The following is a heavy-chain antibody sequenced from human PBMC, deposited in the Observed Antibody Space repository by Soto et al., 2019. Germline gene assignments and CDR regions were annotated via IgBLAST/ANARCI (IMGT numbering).Heavy chain of an antibody. CDR3: VRDDAVWGTLFWYMDV. J-gene: IGHJ6*03. Sequence: GGSLRLSCAASGFTVSSNYMSWVRQAPGKGLEWVSVIYSGGSTYYADSVKGRFTISRDNSKNTLYLQMNSLRAEDTAVYYCVRDDAVWGTLFWYMDVWGKGTTVTVSS. CDR2: IYSGGST. D-gene: IGHD3-16*01. CDR1: GFTVSSNY. V-gene: IGHV3-66*01.